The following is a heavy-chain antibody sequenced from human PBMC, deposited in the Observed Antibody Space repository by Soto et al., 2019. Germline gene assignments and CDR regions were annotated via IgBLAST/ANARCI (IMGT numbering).Heavy chain of an antibody. CDR2: IIPKFGST. Sequence: QGQLVQSGAEVKKPGSSVKVSCKSSGDTFTSYSIAWMRQAPGQVLEWMGGIIPKFGSTKYARKFQDRVTITADESTSTAYMALSGLRSEDTAVYFCARWGSSSWFAVFFQFWGQGTRVTVSS. J-gene: IGHJ1*01. CDR3: ARWGSSSWFAVFFQF. D-gene: IGHD6-13*01. CDR1: GDTFTSYS. V-gene: IGHV1-69*01.